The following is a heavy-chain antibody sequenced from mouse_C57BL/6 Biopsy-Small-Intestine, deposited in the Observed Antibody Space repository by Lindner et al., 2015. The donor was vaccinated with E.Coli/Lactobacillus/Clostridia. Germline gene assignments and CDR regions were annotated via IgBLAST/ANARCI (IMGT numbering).Heavy chain of an antibody. Sequence: VQLQESGGDLMKPGGSLKLSCAASGFTFRNYAMSWIRQTPDKRLEWVATVSSGGSYTFYPDSVKGRFTISRDQAKNTLYLQMSSLRSEDTAMYYCARRHYDAYFFDYWGQGTTLTVPS. V-gene: IGHV5-6*01. D-gene: IGHD2-4*01. J-gene: IGHJ2*01. CDR1: GFTFRNYA. CDR3: ARRHYDAYFFDY. CDR2: VSSGGSYT.